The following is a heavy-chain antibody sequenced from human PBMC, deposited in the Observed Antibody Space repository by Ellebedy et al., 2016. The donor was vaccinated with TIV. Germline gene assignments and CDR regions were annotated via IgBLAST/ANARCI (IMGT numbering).Heavy chain of an antibody. V-gene: IGHV3-30*02. CDR3: VKGAYPVPTVMAV. J-gene: IGHJ6*02. D-gene: IGHD3-16*01. Sequence: PGGSLRLSCAASGFTSSGMHWVRPAPGKGLEWVAFIRSDGSNKYYADSVKGRFTISRDYSKNTLDLQMNSLRVEDTALYYCVKGAYPVPTVMAVWGQGTMVIVSS. CDR2: IRSDGSNK. CDR1: GFTSSG.